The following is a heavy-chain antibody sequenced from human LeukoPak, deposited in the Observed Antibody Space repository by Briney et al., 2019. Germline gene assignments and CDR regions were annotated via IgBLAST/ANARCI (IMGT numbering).Heavy chain of an antibody. D-gene: IGHD6-19*01. V-gene: IGHV3-30-3*02. CDR2: ISYDGSNK. J-gene: IGHJ4*02. CDR3: AKLAVAGTDLFDY. CDR1: GFTFSSYA. Sequence: GGSLRLSCAASGFTFSSYAMHWVRQAPGKGLEWVAVISYDGSNKYYADSVKGRFTISRDNSKNTLYLQMNSLRAEDTAVYYCAKLAVAGTDLFDYWGQGTLVTVS.